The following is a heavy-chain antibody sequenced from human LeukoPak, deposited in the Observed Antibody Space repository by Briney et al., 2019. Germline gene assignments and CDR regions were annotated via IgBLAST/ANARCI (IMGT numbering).Heavy chain of an antibody. J-gene: IGHJ4*02. D-gene: IGHD4-23*01. CDR1: GFTFSNAC. Sequence: GGSLRLSCAASGFTFSNACMSWVRQAPGKGLEWVGHIKGKTDGGTTDYAAPVQGRFTISRDDSKNTLFLQMNSLKTEDTAVYYCTTERDGGPDHWGRGTLVTVSS. CDR3: TTERDGGPDH. V-gene: IGHV3-15*01. CDR2: IKGKTDGGTT.